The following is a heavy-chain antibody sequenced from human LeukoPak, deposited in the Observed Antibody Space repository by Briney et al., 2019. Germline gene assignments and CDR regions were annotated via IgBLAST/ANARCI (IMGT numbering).Heavy chain of an antibody. CDR1: GYSFTSYW. Sequence: GESLKISCKGSGYSFTSYWIGWVRQMPGKGLQWMGIIYPGDSDTRYSPSFQGQVTISADKSISTAYLQWSSLKASDTAMYYCATSIVATINGFDIWGQGTMVTVSS. D-gene: IGHD5-12*01. J-gene: IGHJ3*02. CDR3: ATSIVATINGFDI. V-gene: IGHV5-51*01. CDR2: IYPGDSDT.